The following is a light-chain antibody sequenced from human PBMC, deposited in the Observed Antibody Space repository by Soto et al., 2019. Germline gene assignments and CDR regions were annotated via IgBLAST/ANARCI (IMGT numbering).Light chain of an antibody. Sequence: QSVLTQPPSASGTPGQRVTICCSGGSFNIGGNTVNWYQKLPGTAPKVLIYGYTERPSGVPDRFSGSKSGTSASLAISGLQSEDEADYYCVAWDDSLNAWVFGGGTKVTVL. J-gene: IGLJ3*02. CDR3: VAWDDSLNAWV. V-gene: IGLV1-44*01. CDR2: GYT. CDR1: SFNIGGNT.